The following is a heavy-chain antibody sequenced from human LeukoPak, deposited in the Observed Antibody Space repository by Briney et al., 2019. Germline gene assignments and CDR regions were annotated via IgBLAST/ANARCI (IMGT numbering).Heavy chain of an antibody. CDR2: IYYSGST. D-gene: IGHD5-18*01. V-gene: IGHV4-59*01. CDR3: AGGYSYGKKDY. J-gene: IGHJ4*02. CDR1: GGSISSYY. Sequence: SETLSLTCTVSGGSISSYYWSWIRQPPGKGLEWIGYIYYSGSTNYNPSLKSRVTISVDTSKDQFSLKLSSVTAADTAVYYCAGGYSYGKKDYWGQGTLVTVSS.